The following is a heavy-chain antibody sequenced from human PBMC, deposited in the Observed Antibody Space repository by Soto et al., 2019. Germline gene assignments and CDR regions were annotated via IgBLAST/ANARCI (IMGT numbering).Heavy chain of an antibody. CDR1: GGSFSGYY. V-gene: IGHV4-34*01. Sequence: QVQLQQWGAGLLKPSETLSLTCAVYGGSFSGYYWSWIRQPPGKGLEWIGEINHSGSTNYNPSLKSRVTISVDTSKNQFSLKLSSVTAADTAVSYCATRICSGYYRAFDYWGQGTLVTVSS. J-gene: IGHJ4*02. CDR3: ATRICSGYYRAFDY. D-gene: IGHD3-3*01. CDR2: INHSGST.